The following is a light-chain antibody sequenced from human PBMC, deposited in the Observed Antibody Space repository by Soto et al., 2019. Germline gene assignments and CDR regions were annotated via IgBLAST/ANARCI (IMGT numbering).Light chain of an antibody. V-gene: IGLV2-14*03. J-gene: IGLJ2*01. CDR2: DVT. CDR3: SSYTSSSSSFVI. CDR1: SSDVGGYNY. Sequence: QSVLTQPASVSGSPGQSITISCTGTSSDVGGYNYVSWYQQHPGQAPKLMIYDVTNRPSGISPRFSGSKSGNTASLSISGLQAEDEADYYCSSYTSSSSSFVIFGGGTKVTVL.